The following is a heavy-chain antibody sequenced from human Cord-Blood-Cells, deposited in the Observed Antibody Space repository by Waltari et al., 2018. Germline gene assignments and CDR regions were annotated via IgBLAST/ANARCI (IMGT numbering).Heavy chain of an antibody. J-gene: IGHJ3*02. Sequence: QVQLQESGPGWVKPSQTLSPTCTVSGASRSSGSYSWSWIRQPAGKGLEWIGYIYTSGSTNYNPSLKSRVTISVDTSKNQFSLKLSSVTAADTAVYYCARTGNRAFDIWGQGTMVTVSS. CDR1: GASRSSGSYS. V-gene: IGHV4-61*09. CDR2: IYTSGST. CDR3: ARTGNRAFDI.